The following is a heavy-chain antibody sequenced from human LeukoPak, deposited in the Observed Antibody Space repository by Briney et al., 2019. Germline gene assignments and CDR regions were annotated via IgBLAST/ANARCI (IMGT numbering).Heavy chain of an antibody. CDR2: IGTAGDT. CDR1: GFTVSSNY. D-gene: IGHD3-22*01. Sequence: GGSLRLSCAASGFTVSSNYMSWVRQATGKGLEWVSAIGTAGDTYYPGSVKGRFTISRENAKNSLYLQMNSLRAGDTAVYYCARDRGATGYYDSWGQGTLVTVSS. CDR3: ARDRGATGYYDS. J-gene: IGHJ4*02. V-gene: IGHV3-13*01.